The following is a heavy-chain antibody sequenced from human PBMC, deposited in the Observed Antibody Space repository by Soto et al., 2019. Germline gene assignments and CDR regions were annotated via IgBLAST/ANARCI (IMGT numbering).Heavy chain of an antibody. J-gene: IGHJ3*02. D-gene: IGHD3-10*01. V-gene: IGHV3-30-3*01. CDR2: ISYDGSNK. Sequence: QVQLVESGGGVVQPGRSLRLSCAASGFTFSSYAMHWVRQAPGKGLEWVAVISYDGSNKYYADSVKGRFTISRDNSKNTLHLQMNSLRAEDTAVYYCARYSTPYGSGAFDSGGKGTMVTVSS. CDR1: GFTFSSYA. CDR3: ARYSTPYGSGAFDS.